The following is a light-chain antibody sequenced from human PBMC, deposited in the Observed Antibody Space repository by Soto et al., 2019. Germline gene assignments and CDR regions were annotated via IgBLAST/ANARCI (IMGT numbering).Light chain of an antibody. J-gene: IGLJ1*01. CDR3: SSYTTSRAYV. CDR2: EVS. Sequence: ALTQPASVSGSPGQSITISCTGTSSDVGAYNYVSWYQQQSGKAPKLMIPEVSNRPSGVSNRFSGSKSGNTASLTISGLQAEDEADYYCSSYTTSRAYVFGIGTKVTV. V-gene: IGLV2-14*01. CDR1: SSDVGAYNY.